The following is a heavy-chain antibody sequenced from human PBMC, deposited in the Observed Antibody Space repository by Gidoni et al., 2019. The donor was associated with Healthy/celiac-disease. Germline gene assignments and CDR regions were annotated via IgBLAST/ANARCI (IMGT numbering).Heavy chain of an antibody. CDR3: ATSTPITIFGVVTEYFQH. CDR1: GGSISSYY. J-gene: IGHJ1*01. V-gene: IGHV4-59*01. CDR2: IYYSGST. Sequence: QVQLQESGPGLVKPSETLSLTCTVSGGSISSYYWSWIRQPPGKGLEWIGYIYYSGSTNYNPSLKSRVTISVDTSKNQFSLKLSSVTAADTVVYYCATSTPITIFGVVTEYFQHWGQGTLVTVSS. D-gene: IGHD3-3*01.